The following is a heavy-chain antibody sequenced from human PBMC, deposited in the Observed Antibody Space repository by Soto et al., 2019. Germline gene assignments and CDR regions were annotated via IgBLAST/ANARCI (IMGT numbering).Heavy chain of an antibody. CDR3: AKVGASDLSASYFYYVLDV. J-gene: IGHJ6*02. CDR1: GFTFSHYV. CDR2: ISGSGNSV. D-gene: IGHD3-10*01. V-gene: IGHV3-23*01. Sequence: EVELLESGGGLVRPGGSLRLSCAASGFTFSHYVLSWVRQSPERGLEWVSLISGSGNSVYVADSVRGRFIMSSLLSTSAESGQMNGLRAKGTAVYYCAKVGASDLSASYFYYVLDVWGQGTTVSVS.